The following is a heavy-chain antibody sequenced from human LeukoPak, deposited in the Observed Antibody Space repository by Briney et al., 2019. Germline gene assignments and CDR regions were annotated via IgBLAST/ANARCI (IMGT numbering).Heavy chain of an antibody. Sequence: GGSLRLSCAASGFTFSSYWMHWVRQAPGKGLVWVSRINSDGSSTSYADSVKGRFTISRDNAKNTLYLQMNSRRAEDTAVYYCARELHQWLVRSGFDYWGQGTLVTVSS. V-gene: IGHV3-74*01. CDR3: ARELHQWLVRSGFDY. CDR1: GFTFSSYW. D-gene: IGHD6-19*01. CDR2: INSDGSST. J-gene: IGHJ4*02.